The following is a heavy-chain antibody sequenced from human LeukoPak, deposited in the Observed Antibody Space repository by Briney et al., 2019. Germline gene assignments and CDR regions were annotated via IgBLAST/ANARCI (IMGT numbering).Heavy chain of an antibody. D-gene: IGHD4-17*01. J-gene: IGHJ4*02. Sequence: GGSLRLSCAASGFTFSSYSMNWVRQAPGKGLEWVSSISSSSSYIYYADSVKGRFTISRDNAKNSLYLQMNSLRAEDTAVYYYARDDYGDFVFDYWGQGTLVTVSS. CDR2: ISSSSSYI. CDR1: GFTFSSYS. CDR3: ARDDYGDFVFDY. V-gene: IGHV3-21*01.